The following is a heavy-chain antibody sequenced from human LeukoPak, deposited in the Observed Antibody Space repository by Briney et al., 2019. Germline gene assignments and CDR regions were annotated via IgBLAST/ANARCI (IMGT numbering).Heavy chain of an antibody. V-gene: IGHV5-51*01. J-gene: IGHJ6*02. D-gene: IGHD4-17*01. CDR2: IWPDDSDT. CDR1: GYSFTSNW. CDR3: ARGGNYGDYVFHGMDV. Sequence: HGESLKISCKGSGYSFTSNWIGWVRQMPGKGLEWMGIIWPDDSDTRYSPSFQGQVTISVDKSINTAYLQWGSLKASDTAMYYCARGGNYGDYVFHGMDVWGQGTTVTVSS.